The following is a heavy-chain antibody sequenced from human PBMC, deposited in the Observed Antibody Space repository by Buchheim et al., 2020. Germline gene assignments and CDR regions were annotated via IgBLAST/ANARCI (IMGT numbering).Heavy chain of an antibody. J-gene: IGHJ6*02. CDR1: GGSISSNYW. CDR2: IYHSGST. Sequence: QVQLQESGPGLVKPSGTLSLTCDVSGGSISSNYWWSWVRQPPGMGLAWIGEIYHSGSTNYNPSLKSRVTISVDKSKNQFSPKLTSVTAADTAVYYCARIPYYYYYGLDVWGQGTT. CDR3: ARIPYYYYYGLDV. V-gene: IGHV4-4*02. D-gene: IGHD2-21*01.